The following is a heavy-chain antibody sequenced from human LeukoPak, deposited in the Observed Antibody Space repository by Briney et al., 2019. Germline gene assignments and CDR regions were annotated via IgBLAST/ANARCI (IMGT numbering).Heavy chain of an antibody. J-gene: IGHJ6*02. CDR1: GFTFSRYG. CDR3: VNPGWYYDSSGYSYYYGMDV. D-gene: IGHD3-22*01. V-gene: IGHV3-64D*09. CDR2: IVSNGDST. Sequence: PGGSLRLSCSASGFTFSRYGMHWVRHAPGQGLEYVSAIVSNGDSTYYADSVKGRFTISRDNAKNTLYLQMSSLRPDDTAVYYCVNPGWYYDSSGYSYYYGMDVWGQGTTVTVSS.